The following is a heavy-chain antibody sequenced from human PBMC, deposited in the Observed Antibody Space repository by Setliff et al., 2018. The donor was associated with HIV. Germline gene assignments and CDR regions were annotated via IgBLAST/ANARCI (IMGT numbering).Heavy chain of an antibody. CDR1: GGSISNSNYF. Sequence: PSETLSLTCTVSGGSISNSNYFWDWIRQPPGKGLEWIGSAGSADYGGNAYYNPSLKSRVTISVETSKNQFSLKLTSETAADTAVYYCARSYCGGGLCFRGLDLWGQGTTVTVSS. J-gene: IGHJ6*02. CDR3: ARSYCGGGLCFRGLDL. V-gene: IGHV4-39*07. D-gene: IGHD2-21*01. CDR2: AGSADYGGNA.